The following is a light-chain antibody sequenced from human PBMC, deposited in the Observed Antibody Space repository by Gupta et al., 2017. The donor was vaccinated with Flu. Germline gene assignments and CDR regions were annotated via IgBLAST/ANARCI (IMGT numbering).Light chain of an antibody. CDR1: NIGRYT. Sequence: GQTASLPCGGNNIGRYTVHWYQQKAGRAPLLVVQDDTERSSGVPVRFSGSNFASTATLTISGVEVGDEADYFCQVWDNTKDIPVLGAGTRLTVL. CDR3: QVWDNTKDIPV. J-gene: IGLJ2*01. V-gene: IGLV3-21*02. CDR2: DDT.